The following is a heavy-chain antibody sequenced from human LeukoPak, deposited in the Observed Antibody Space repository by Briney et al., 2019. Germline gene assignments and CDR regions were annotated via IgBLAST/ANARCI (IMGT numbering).Heavy chain of an antibody. Sequence: PGGSLRLSCAASGFTFSSSAMNWVRQAPGKGLEWVSAISGSGGSTYYADSVKGRFTISRDNSKNTLFLQMNRLRAEDTAVYYCAKRGAYSPPYWGQGTLVTASS. CDR1: GFTFSSSA. CDR3: AKRGAYSPPY. D-gene: IGHD5-18*01. J-gene: IGHJ4*02. CDR2: ISGSGGST. V-gene: IGHV3-23*01.